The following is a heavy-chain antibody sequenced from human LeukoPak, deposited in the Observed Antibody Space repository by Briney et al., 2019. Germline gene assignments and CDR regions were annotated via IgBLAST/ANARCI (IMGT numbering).Heavy chain of an antibody. CDR1: GSTFSSYW. Sequence: GGSLRLSCAASGSTFSSYWMSWVRQAPGKGLEWVANIKQDGSEKYYVDSVKGRFTISRDNAKNSLYLQMNSLRAEDTAVYYCARVELLHGIFDYWGQGTLVTVSS. CDR3: ARVELLHGIFDY. J-gene: IGHJ4*02. D-gene: IGHD2-21*02. V-gene: IGHV3-7*01. CDR2: IKQDGSEK.